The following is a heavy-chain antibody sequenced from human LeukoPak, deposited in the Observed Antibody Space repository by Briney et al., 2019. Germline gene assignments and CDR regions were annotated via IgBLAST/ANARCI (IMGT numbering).Heavy chain of an antibody. CDR2: IIPIFGTA. Sequence: ASVKVSCKASGYTFTSYGISWVRQAPGQGLEWMGGIIPIFGTANCAQKFQGRVTITADESTSTAYMELSSLRSEDTAVYYCARVYCSSTSCYRLSENAFDIWGQGTMVTVSS. V-gene: IGHV1-69*13. CDR3: ARVYCSSTSCYRLSENAFDI. CDR1: GYTFTSYG. D-gene: IGHD2-2*02. J-gene: IGHJ3*02.